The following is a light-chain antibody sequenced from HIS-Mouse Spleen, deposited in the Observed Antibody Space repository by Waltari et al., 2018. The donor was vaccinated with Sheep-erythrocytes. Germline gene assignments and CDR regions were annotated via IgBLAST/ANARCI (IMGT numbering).Light chain of an antibody. V-gene: IGLV2-11*01. CDR3: CSYAGSDNHV. CDR1: SSYVGGYNY. CDR2: DVS. J-gene: IGLJ1*01. Sequence: QSSPTQPRSVSGSPGQSVTISGTGTSSYVGGYNYVSWSQQHPGKAPELMLYDVSKRPSGVPVRFAGSKSGNTACLTICGLQAEDDADYYCCSYAGSDNHVFATGTKVTVL.